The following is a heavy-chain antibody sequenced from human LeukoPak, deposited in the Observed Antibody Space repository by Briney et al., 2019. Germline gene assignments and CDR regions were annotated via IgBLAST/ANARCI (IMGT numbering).Heavy chain of an antibody. D-gene: IGHD4-17*01. V-gene: IGHV4-39*02. CDR3: ARDFEYEYGANPIDY. CDR2: IYYSGST. Sequence: SETLSLTCTVSGGSISSSSYYWGWIRQPPGKGLEWIGSIYYSGSTYYNPSLKSRVTISVDTSKNQFSLKLSSVTAADTAVYYCARDFEYEYGANPIDYWGQGTLVTVSS. CDR1: GGSISSSSYY. J-gene: IGHJ4*02.